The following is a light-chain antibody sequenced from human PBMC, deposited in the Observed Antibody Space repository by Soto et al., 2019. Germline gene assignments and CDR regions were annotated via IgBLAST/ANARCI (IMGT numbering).Light chain of an antibody. V-gene: IGLV2-8*01. J-gene: IGLJ3*02. Sequence: QSALTQPPSASGSPGQSVTIACTGTSSDVGGYNYVSWYQQYPGRAPKLMIYDVTKRPSGVPDRFSGSKSGNTASLTVSGLQSVDEADYYCSSYAAGNSFYLVCGGGTKLPVL. CDR2: DVT. CDR3: SSYAAGNSFYLV. CDR1: SSDVGGYNY.